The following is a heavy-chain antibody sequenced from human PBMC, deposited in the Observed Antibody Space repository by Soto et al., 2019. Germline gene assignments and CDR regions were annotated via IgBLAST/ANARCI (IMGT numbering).Heavy chain of an antibody. CDR1: GYTFTGYY. CDR2: INPNSGDR. J-gene: IGHJ3*02. D-gene: IGHD2-2*02. CDR3: ARESNIVVVPAAINAFDI. Sequence: ASVKVSCKTSGYTFTGYYMHWVRQAPGQGLEWMGWINPNSGDRNYAQKFQGRVTMAGDTSISTAYMELSRLRSDDTAVYYCARESNIVVVPAAINAFDIWGQGTMVTVSS. V-gene: IGHV1-2*02.